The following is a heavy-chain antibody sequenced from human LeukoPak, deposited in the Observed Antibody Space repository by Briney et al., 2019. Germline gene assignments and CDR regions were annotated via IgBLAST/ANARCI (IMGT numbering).Heavy chain of an antibody. J-gene: IGHJ2*01. CDR3: ARVGYCSGGSCYSGRVSYFDL. CDR2: ISSSSSYI. CDR1: GFTFSSYS. Sequence: GSLRLSCAASGFTFSSYSMNWVRQAPGKGLEWVSSISSSSSYIYYADSVKGRFTISRDNAKNSLYLQMNSLRAEDTAVYYCARVGYCSGGSCYSGRVSYFDLWGRGTLVTVSS. V-gene: IGHV3-21*01. D-gene: IGHD2-15*01.